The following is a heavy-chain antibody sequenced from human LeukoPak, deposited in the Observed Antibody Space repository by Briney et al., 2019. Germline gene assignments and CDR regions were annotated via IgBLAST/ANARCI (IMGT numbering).Heavy chain of an antibody. Sequence: KPGGSLRLSCAASGFTFSSYSMNWVRQAPGKGREGVSSISSSSSYIYYADSVKGRFTISRDNAKNSLYLQMNSLRAEDTAVYYCAGGSLRFLEWLAYMDVWGKGTTVTVSS. CDR1: GFTFSSYS. V-gene: IGHV3-21*01. CDR2: ISSSSSYI. D-gene: IGHD3-3*01. CDR3: AGGSLRFLEWLAYMDV. J-gene: IGHJ6*03.